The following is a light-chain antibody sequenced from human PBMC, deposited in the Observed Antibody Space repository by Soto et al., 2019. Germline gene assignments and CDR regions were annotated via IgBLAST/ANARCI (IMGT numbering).Light chain of an antibody. Sequence: EIVLTQSPGTLSLSPRERATLSCRPSQPINDYYLAWYQQRPGQAPRLLIYGASRRATGIPDRFSGSGSGPDFTLTISRLEPEDFAVYYCQQYGSSPPLSFGGGTKVDIK. J-gene: IGKJ4*01. V-gene: IGKV3-20*01. CDR1: QPINDYY. CDR2: GAS. CDR3: QQYGSSPPLS.